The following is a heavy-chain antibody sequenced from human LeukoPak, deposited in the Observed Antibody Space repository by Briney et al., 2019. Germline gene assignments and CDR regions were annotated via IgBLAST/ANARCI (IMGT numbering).Heavy chain of an antibody. CDR3: ARGTDYGGNPAFDY. Sequence: SETLSLTCAVSGGSISSGGYSWSWIRRPPGKGLEWIGYIYHSGSTYYNPSLKSRVTISVDRSKNQFSLKLSSVTAADTAVYYCARGTDYGGNPAFDYWGQGTLVTVSS. J-gene: IGHJ4*02. CDR1: GGSISSGGYS. CDR2: IYHSGST. V-gene: IGHV4-30-2*01. D-gene: IGHD4-23*01.